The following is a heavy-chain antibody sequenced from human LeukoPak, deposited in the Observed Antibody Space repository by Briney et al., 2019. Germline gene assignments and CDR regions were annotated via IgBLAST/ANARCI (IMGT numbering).Heavy chain of an antibody. D-gene: IGHD2-21*02. J-gene: IGHJ4*02. CDR2: INAGNGNT. V-gene: IGHV1-3*01. Sequence: ASVKVSCKASGYTFTSYAMHWVRQAPGQRLEWMGWINAGNGNTKYSQKFQGRVTITRDTSASTAYMELSSLRSEDTAVHYCATGGAYCGGDCYPVDYFDYWGQGTLVTVSS. CDR1: GYTFTSYA. CDR3: ATGGAYCGGDCYPVDYFDY.